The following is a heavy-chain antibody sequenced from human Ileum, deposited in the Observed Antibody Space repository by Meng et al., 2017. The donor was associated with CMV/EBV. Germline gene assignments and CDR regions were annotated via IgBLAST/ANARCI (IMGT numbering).Heavy chain of an antibody. CDR3: AIINDVGGAHYGMDF. CDR2: IKKDGSEI. D-gene: IGHD2-15*01. Sequence: GGSLRLSCAASGFTFNNYWMAWVRQAPGKGLEWVANIKKDGSEIYYMDSLKGRFTISRENAKQSLFLQTNSLGVEDTASYYCAIINDVGGAHYGMDFWGQGTMVTVSS. CDR1: GFTFNNYW. V-gene: IGHV3-7*01. J-gene: IGHJ6*02.